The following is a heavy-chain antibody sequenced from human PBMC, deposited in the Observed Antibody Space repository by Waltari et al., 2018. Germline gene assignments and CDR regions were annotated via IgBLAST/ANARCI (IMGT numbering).Heavy chain of an antibody. CDR1: GGSFNDYY. J-gene: IGHJ4*02. CDR3: ARRDLHYGSSGFFY. D-gene: IGHD3-22*01. Sequence: QVQLHQGGAGLLKPSETLSLTCGVSGGSFNDYYWTWIRQPPGKGLEWVWEIHHSGTTNYNPSPNRRLSMSVDTSKKQISLKMSSVPAAETAVYYCARRDLHYGSSGFFYWGQGALVTVSS. CDR2: IHHSGTT. V-gene: IGHV4-34*01.